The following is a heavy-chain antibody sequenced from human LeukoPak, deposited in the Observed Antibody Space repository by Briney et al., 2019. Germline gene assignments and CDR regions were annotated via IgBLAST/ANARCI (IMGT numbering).Heavy chain of an antibody. CDR3: ARGSYDILTGYYLY. CDR2: ISYDGSNK. CDR1: GFTFSSYA. J-gene: IGHJ4*02. V-gene: IGHV3-30-3*01. D-gene: IGHD3-9*01. Sequence: GGSLRLSCAASGFTFSSYAMHWVRQAPGKGLEWVAVISYDGSNKYYADSVKGRFTISRDNSKNTLYLQMNSLRAEDTAVYYCARGSYDILTGYYLYWGQGTLVTVSS.